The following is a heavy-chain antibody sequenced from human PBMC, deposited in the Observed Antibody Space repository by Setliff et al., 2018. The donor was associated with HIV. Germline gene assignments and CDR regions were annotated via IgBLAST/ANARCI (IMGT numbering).Heavy chain of an antibody. V-gene: IGHV4-4*02. D-gene: IGHD6-13*01. CDR2: ILHGGNT. Sequence: SETLSLTCTVSGGPIRSPNWWSWVRQPPGKGLEWIGEILHGGNTNYSPSLESRVTLSVDKSKNQFSLRLSSVTAADTAVYYCATLAAAGESYDYWGQGSLGTVS. CDR3: ATLAAAGESYDY. J-gene: IGHJ4*02. CDR1: GGPIRSPNW.